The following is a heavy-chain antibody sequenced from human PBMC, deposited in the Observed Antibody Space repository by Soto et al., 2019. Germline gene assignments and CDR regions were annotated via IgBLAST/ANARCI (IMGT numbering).Heavy chain of an antibody. V-gene: IGHV1-18*01. CDR2: ISAYNGNT. CDR3: ARQQLVYCSGGSCQGSWFDP. CDR1: GYTFTSYG. Sequence: GASVKVSCKASGYTFTSYGISWVRQAPGQRLEWMGWISAYNGNTNYAQKLQGRVTMTTDTSTSTAYMELRSLRSDDTAVYYCARQQLVYCSGGSCQGSWFDPWGQGTLVTSPQ. J-gene: IGHJ5*02. D-gene: IGHD2-15*01.